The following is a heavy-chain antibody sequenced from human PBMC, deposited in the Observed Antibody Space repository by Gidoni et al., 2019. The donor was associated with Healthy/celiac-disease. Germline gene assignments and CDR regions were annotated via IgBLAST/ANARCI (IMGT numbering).Heavy chain of an antibody. V-gene: IGHV1-46*01. Sequence: QVQLVQSGAEVKKPGASVKVSCTASGYTFTSYYMHWVRQAPGQGLEWMGIINPSGGSTSYAQKFQGRVTMTRDTSTSTVYMELSSLRSEDTAVYYCARLGYSSGWYYYGMDVWGQGTTVTVSS. CDR1: GYTFTSYY. CDR2: INPSGGST. J-gene: IGHJ6*02. D-gene: IGHD6-19*01. CDR3: ARLGYSSGWYYYGMDV.